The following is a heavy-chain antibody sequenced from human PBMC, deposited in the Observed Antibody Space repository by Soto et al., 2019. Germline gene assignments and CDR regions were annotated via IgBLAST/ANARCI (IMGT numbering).Heavy chain of an antibody. CDR1: GYSFTSYW. CDR3: ARRGTGDYFYYYGMDV. V-gene: IGHV5-51*01. D-gene: IGHD4-17*01. J-gene: IGHJ6*02. Sequence: GESLKISCKGSGYSFTSYWIGWVRQMPGKGLEWMRIIYPGDSDTRYSPSFQGQVTISADKSISTAYLQWSSLKASDTAMYYCARRGTGDYFYYYGMDVWGQGTTVTVSS. CDR2: IYPGDSDT.